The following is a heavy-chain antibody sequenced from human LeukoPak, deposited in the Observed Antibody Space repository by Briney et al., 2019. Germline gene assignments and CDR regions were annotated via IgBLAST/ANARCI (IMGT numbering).Heavy chain of an antibody. CDR2: IKQDGSEK. CDR1: GFTFSSYW. V-gene: IGHV3-7*01. CDR3: ARAFRYSGSPRGCFDP. Sequence: GGSLRLSCAASGFTFSSYWMSWVRQAPGKGLEWVANIKQDGSEKYYVDSVKGRFTISRDNAKNSLYLQMNSLRAEDTAVYYCARAFRYSGSPRGCFDPWGQGTLVTVSS. D-gene: IGHD1-26*01. J-gene: IGHJ5*02.